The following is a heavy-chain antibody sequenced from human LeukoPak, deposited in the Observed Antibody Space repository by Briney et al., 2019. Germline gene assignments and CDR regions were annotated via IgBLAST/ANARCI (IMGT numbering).Heavy chain of an antibody. J-gene: IGHJ4*02. V-gene: IGHV3-33*06. CDR3: AKISFDLLEQLVYPVDY. CDR1: GFTFSGYG. Sequence: PGKSLRLSCATSGFTFSGYGMHWVRQAPGKGLEWVTVIWSDGSNKYYADSVKGRFTISRDNSKNTLYLQMNSLRAEDTAVYYCAKISFDLLEQLVYPVDYWGQGTLVTVSS. CDR2: IWSDGSNK. D-gene: IGHD6-6*01.